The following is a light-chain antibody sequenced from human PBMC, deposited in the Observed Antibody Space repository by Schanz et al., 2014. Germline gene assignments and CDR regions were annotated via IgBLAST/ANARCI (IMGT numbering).Light chain of an antibody. Sequence: EIVLTQSPATLSLSPGERATLSCRASQSVSSNLAWYQQKPGQAPRLLIYGASTRATGIPARFSGSGSGTDFTLTISSLEPEDFAVYYCQQRSNGYTFGQGTKLEIK. CDR3: QQRSNGYT. J-gene: IGKJ2*01. CDR2: GAS. V-gene: IGKV3-11*01. CDR1: QSVSSN.